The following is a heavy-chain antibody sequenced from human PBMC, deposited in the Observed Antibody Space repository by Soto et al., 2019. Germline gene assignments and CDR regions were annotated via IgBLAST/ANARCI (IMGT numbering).Heavy chain of an antibody. CDR1: GFTFSSYA. CDR2: ISSSGDST. V-gene: IGHV3-23*01. Sequence: EVQLLESGGGLVQPGGSLRLSCAASGFTFSSYAMRWVRQAPGKGLEWVSAISSSGDSTYYADSVKGRFTTSRDNSKNTLYLQMNSLRAEDTAVYYCARRGSGSYYDYWGQGTLVTVSS. D-gene: IGHD1-26*01. J-gene: IGHJ4*02. CDR3: ARRGSGSYYDY.